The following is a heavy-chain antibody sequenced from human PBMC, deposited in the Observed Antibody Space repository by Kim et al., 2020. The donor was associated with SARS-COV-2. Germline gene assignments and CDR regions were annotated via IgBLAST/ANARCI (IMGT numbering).Heavy chain of an antibody. V-gene: IGHV3-23*01. CDR3: AKDLRGDNILRYFDY. CDR1: GFTFSNYI. D-gene: IGHD3-9*01. J-gene: IGHJ4*02. Sequence: GGSLRLSCAVSGFTFSNYIISWVRQAPGKGLEWVSSITGDDVDTYYADSVRGRFTISRDNSKNTLYLQMNSLRAEDTAKYYCAKDLRGDNILRYFDYWGQGTVVTVSS. CDR2: ITGDDVDT.